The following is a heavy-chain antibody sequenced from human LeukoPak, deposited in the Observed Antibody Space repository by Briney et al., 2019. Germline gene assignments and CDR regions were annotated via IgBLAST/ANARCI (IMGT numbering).Heavy chain of an antibody. D-gene: IGHD3-10*01. CDR2: INHSGST. J-gene: IGHJ4*02. CDR3: ARTKGRVRGVMSDFDY. Sequence: SETLSLTCAVYGGSFSGYYWSWIRQPPGKGLEWIGEINHSGSTNYNPSLKSRVTISVDTSKNQFSLKLSSVTAADTAVYYCARTKGRVRGVMSDFDYWGQGTLVTVSS. V-gene: IGHV4-34*01. CDR1: GGSFSGYY.